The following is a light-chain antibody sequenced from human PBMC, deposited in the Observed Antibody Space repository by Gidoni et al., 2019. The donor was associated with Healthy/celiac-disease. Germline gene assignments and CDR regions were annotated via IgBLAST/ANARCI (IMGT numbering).Light chain of an antibody. Sequence: IQMLRSPSSLSASVGDRVTITCRASQSISSYLNWYQQKPGKAPKLLIYAASSLQSGVPSRFSGSGSGTDFTLTISSLQPEDFATYYCQQSYSTPNTFGQGTKLEIK. CDR2: AAS. V-gene: IGKV1-39*01. CDR3: QQSYSTPNT. J-gene: IGKJ2*01. CDR1: QSISSY.